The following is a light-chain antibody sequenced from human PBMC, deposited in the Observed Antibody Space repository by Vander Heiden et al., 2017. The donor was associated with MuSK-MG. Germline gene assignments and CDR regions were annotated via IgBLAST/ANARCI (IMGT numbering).Light chain of an antibody. CDR2: DVS. CDR3: SSYTTSSTWV. V-gene: IGLV2-14*03. J-gene: IGLJ3*02. CDR1: SSDVGGYKY. Sequence: QSALTQPASVSGSPGQSITISCTGTSSDVGGYKYVSWYQQHPGKAPKFIIYDVSNRPSGVSNRFSGSKSGNTASLTISGLQAEDEADYYCSSYTTSSTWVFGGGTKLTVL.